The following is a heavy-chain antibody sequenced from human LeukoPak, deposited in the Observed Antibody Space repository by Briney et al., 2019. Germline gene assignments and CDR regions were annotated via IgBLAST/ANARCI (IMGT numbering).Heavy chain of an antibody. CDR1: GYTFTSYG. J-gene: IGHJ4*02. CDR2: ISAYNGNT. V-gene: IGHV1-18*01. Sequence: GASVKVSRKASGYTFTSYGIGWVRQAPGQGLEWMGWISAYNGNTNYAQKLQGRVTMTTDTSTSTAYMELRSLRSDDTAVYYCARDTHSRFDYWGQGTLVSVSS. CDR3: ARDTHSRFDY.